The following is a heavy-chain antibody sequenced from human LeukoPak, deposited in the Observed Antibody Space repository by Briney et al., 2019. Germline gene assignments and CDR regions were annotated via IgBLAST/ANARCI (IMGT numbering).Heavy chain of an antibody. J-gene: IGHJ4*02. D-gene: IGHD3-22*01. Sequence: PSETLSLTCTVSGGSISSSSYYWGWIRQPPGKGLEWIGSIYYSGSTYYNPSLKSRVTISVDTSKNQFSLKLSSVTAADTAVYYCARGVGIGIVVVIHFDYWGQGTLVTVSS. CDR2: IYYSGST. CDR1: GGSISSSSYY. CDR3: ARGVGIGIVVVIHFDY. V-gene: IGHV4-39*07.